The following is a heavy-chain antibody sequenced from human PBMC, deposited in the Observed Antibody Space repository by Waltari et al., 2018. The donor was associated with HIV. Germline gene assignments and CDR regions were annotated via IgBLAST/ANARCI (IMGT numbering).Heavy chain of an antibody. J-gene: IGHJ5*02. D-gene: IGHD2-15*01. Sequence: QVELQESGPGLVKPSETLSLTCTVSGGSITSYSWSWIWQSPGLGLEGIGHIYYSGRTTYNPSLKGRVIMSLDTSKNHISLNLRSLSAADTAVYYCARDLVVAAAEGFDPWGQGILVTVSS. V-gene: IGHV4-59*01. CDR3: ARDLVVAAAEGFDP. CDR2: IYYSGRT. CDR1: GGSITSYS.